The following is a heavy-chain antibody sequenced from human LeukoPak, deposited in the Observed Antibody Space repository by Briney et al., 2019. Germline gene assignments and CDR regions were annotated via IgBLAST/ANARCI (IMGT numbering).Heavy chain of an antibody. CDR3: ARQYCSSTSCYDDY. Sequence: SSETLSLTCTVSGGSISSSSYYWGWIRQPPGKGLEWIGSIYYSGSTYYNPSLKSRVTISVDTSKNQFSLKLSSVTAADTAVYYCARQYCSSTSCYDDYWGQGTLVTVSS. V-gene: IGHV4-39*01. J-gene: IGHJ4*02. CDR1: GGSISSSSYY. D-gene: IGHD2-2*01. CDR2: IYYSGST.